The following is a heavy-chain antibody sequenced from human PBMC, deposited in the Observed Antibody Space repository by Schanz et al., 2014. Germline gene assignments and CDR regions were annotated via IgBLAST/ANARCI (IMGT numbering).Heavy chain of an antibody. V-gene: IGHV3-9*01. J-gene: IGHJ4*02. CDR3: AKHVRSLTGNDY. Sequence: EVQLVESGGGLVQPGRSLRLSCVASGFRFDDYAMHWVRQAPGKGLEWVSGMSWNAGSLGYGDSVKGRFIISRDNSKNTLYLQVNSLRAEDTAVYYCAKHVRSLTGNDYWGQGTLXTVSS. CDR2: MSWNAGSL. CDR1: GFRFDDYA. D-gene: IGHD3-9*01.